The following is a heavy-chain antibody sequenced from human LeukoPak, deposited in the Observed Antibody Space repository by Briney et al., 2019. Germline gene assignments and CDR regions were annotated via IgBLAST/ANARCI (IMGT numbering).Heavy chain of an antibody. CDR1: GYTFTGYY. D-gene: IGHD6-6*01. Sequence: ASVKVSCKASGYTFTGYYMHWVRQAPGQGLEWMGWINPNSGGTNYAQKFQGRVTMTRDTSISTAYMELSRLRSDDTAVYYCARVARRYSSSSDDAFDIWGQGTMVTVSS. V-gene: IGHV1-2*02. CDR2: INPNSGGT. J-gene: IGHJ3*02. CDR3: ARVARRYSSSSDDAFDI.